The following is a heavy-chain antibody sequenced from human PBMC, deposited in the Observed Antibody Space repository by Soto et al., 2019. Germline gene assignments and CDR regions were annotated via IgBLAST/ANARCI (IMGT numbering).Heavy chain of an antibody. D-gene: IGHD3-22*01. CDR3: AKQKGLSVDYDSSGYYYYYMDV. Sequence: GGSLRLSCAASGFTFSSYSMNWVRQAPGKGLEWVSSISSSSSYIYYADSVKGRFTISRDNAKNSLYLQMNSLRAEDTAVYYCAKQKGLSVDYDSSGYYYYYMDVWGKGTTVTVSS. CDR1: GFTFSSYS. CDR2: ISSSSSYI. J-gene: IGHJ6*03. V-gene: IGHV3-21*01.